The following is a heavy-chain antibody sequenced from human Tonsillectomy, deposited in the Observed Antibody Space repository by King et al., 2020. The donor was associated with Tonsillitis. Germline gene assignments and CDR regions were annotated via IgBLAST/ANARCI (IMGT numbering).Heavy chain of an antibody. CDR3: ARAQSGAYYFDS. CDR2: INPSDGST. V-gene: IGHV1-46*01. Sequence: QLVQSGAEVKKPGASVNVSCKASEYTLTRSFIHWVRRAAGQGLQWMGIINPSDGSTTYAKKFQGRVAMTRDTSTSTVYLELSSLRSDDTAIFYCARAQSGAYYFDSWGQGTLVTVSS. J-gene: IGHJ4*02. D-gene: IGHD2-8*02. CDR1: EYTLTRSF.